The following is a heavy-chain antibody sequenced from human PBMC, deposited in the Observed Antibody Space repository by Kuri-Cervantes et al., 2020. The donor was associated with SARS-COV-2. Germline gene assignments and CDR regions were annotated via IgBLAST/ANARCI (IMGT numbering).Heavy chain of an antibody. D-gene: IGHD2-15*01. CDR2: ISYDGSNK. J-gene: IGHJ3*02. Sequence: GESLKISCAASGFTFSSYAMHWVRQAPGKGLEWVAVISYDGSNKYYADSVKGRFTISRDNFKNTLYLQMNSLRAEDTAVYYCARPQGYCSGGSCPDAFDIWGQGTMVTVSS. CDR3: ARPQGYCSGGSCPDAFDI. V-gene: IGHV3-30-3*01. CDR1: GFTFSSYA.